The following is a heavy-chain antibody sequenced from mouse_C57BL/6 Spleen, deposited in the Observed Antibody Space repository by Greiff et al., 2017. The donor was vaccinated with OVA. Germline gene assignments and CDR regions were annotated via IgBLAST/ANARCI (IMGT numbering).Heavy chain of an antibody. CDR1: GYTFTSYW. CDR2: INPSSGYT. CDR3: ERDYYDSSVLAY. V-gene: IGHV1-7*01. Sequence: VQLQQSGAELAKPGASVKLSCKASGYTFTSYWMHWVKQRPGQGLEWIGYINPSSGYTKYNQKFKDKATLTADKSSSTAYMQLSSLTYEDSAVYDCERDYYDSSVLAYWGQGTLVTVSA. J-gene: IGHJ3*01. D-gene: IGHD1-1*01.